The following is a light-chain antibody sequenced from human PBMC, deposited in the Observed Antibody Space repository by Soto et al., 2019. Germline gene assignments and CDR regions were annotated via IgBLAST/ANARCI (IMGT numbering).Light chain of an antibody. J-gene: IGKJ1*01. CDR2: GTS. Sequence: EIVLTQSPGTLSLSPGERATLSCRASQSVSSSYLAWYQQKPGQAPRLLIYGTSSRATAIPDRFSGSGSGTDFTLTISRLEPEDFAVYYCPQYGSTSWTFGQLTKADIK. V-gene: IGKV3-20*01. CDR3: PQYGSTSWT. CDR1: QSVSSSY.